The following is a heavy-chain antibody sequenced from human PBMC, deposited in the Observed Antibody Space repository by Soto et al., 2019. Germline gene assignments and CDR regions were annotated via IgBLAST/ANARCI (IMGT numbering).Heavy chain of an antibody. CDR2: IYYTGPTY. CDR3: ARLGGSGSYFDY. D-gene: IGHD3-10*01. J-gene: IGHJ4*02. V-gene: IGHV4-39*01. Sequence: QLQLQESGPGLVKPSETLSLTCSVSGDSISSSESYWGWIRQPPGKGLEWIGNIYYTGPTYYYNPSLKSRVTIPLDTSKNQFSLKLSSVTAADTAVYYCARLGGSGSYFDYWGQGALVTVSS. CDR1: GDSISSSESY.